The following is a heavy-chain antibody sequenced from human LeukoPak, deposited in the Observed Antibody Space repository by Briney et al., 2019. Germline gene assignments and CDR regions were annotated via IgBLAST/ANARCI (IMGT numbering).Heavy chain of an antibody. CDR2: INQDGSEK. V-gene: IGHV3-7*04. CDR1: GFTFSNYW. J-gene: IGHJ4*02. D-gene: IGHD6-13*01. Sequence: GGSLRLSCEASGFTFSNYWMNWVRQAPGKGLEWVANINQDGSEKYYVDSVKGRFTISRDNAKNSLYLQMNSLRAEDTAVYYCARGYSSSWYYFDYWGQGTLVTVSS. CDR3: ARGYSSSWYYFDY.